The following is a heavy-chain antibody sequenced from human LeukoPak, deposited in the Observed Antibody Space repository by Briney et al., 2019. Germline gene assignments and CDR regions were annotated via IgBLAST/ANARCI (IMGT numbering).Heavy chain of an antibody. Sequence: ASVKVSCKASGYTFTTYGISWVRQAPGQGLEWMGWISGYNGDTNYAQKFQGRVTMTTDTTTRTAYMELRSLRSDDTAVYYCARVWLEWFGNYYFDYWGQGTLVTVSS. CDR1: GYTFTTYG. D-gene: IGHD3-3*01. CDR3: ARVWLEWFGNYYFDY. J-gene: IGHJ4*02. V-gene: IGHV1-18*01. CDR2: ISGYNGDT.